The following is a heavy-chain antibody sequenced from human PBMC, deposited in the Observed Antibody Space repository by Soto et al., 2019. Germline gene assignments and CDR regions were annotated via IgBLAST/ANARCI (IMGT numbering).Heavy chain of an antibody. CDR1: GGSISSSNW. Sequence: SETLSLTCAVSGGSISSSNWWSWVRQPPGKGLEWIGEIYHSGSTNYNPSLKSRVTISVDKSKNQFSLKLSSVTAADTAVYYCARAPFYLEVYYYYYGMDVWGQGTTVTVSS. J-gene: IGHJ6*02. CDR3: ARAPFYLEVYYYYYGMDV. CDR2: IYHSGST. D-gene: IGHD1-1*01. V-gene: IGHV4-4*02.